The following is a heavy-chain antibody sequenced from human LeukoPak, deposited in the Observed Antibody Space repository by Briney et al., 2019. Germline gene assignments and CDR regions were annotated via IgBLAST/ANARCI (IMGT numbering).Heavy chain of an antibody. CDR3: AREEITVTDAFDI. CDR1: GFTFSSYW. D-gene: IGHD4-17*01. J-gene: IGHJ3*02. V-gene: IGHV3-74*01. CDR2: INTDGSTT. Sequence: GGSLRLSCAASGFTFSSYWMHWVRQAPGKGLLWVSRINTDGSTTDYADSVKGRFTISRDNAKNTLYLQMNSLRAEDMAVYYCAREEITVTDAFDIWGQGTMVTVSS.